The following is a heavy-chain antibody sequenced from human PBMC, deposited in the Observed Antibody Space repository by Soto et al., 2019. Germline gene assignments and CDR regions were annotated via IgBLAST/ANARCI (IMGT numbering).Heavy chain of an antibody. D-gene: IGHD4-17*01. J-gene: IGHJ6*03. CDR2: ISGSGGST. V-gene: IGHV3-23*01. CDR3: AKWGTYGDYVGYYYYYMDV. CDR1: GFTFSSYA. Sequence: GGSLRLSCAASGFTFSSYAMSWVRQAPGKGLEWVSAISGSGGSTYYADSVKGRFTISRDNSKNTLYLQMNSLRAEDTAVYYCAKWGTYGDYVGYYYYYMDVWGKGTTVTVSS.